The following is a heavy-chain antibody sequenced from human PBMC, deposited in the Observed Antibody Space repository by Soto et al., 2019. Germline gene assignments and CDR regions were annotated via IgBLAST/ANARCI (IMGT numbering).Heavy chain of an antibody. CDR1: GGTFSSYA. Sequence: SVKVSCKASGGTFSSYAISWVLQAPGQGLEWMGGIIPIFGTANYAQKFQGRATITADKSTSTAYMELSSLRSEDTAVYYCASGSTWEDPTKLYMPLTPWGQGTLVTVSS. V-gene: IGHV1-69*06. J-gene: IGHJ5*02. CDR2: IIPIFGTA. CDR3: ASGSTWEDPTKLYMPLTP. D-gene: IGHD3-10*01.